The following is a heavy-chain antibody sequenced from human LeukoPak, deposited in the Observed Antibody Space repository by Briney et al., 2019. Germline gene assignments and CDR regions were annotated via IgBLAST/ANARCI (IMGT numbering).Heavy chain of an antibody. CDR3: ARPLTGYYHV. CDR1: GFTLSNYW. CDR2: IKQDGSEK. J-gene: IGHJ4*02. V-gene: IGHV3-7*01. Sequence: GESLRLSCAASGFTLSNYWMSWVRQAPGKGLEWVANIKQDGSEKYYLDSVKGRFTISRDNAKNSLYLQMNNLRAEDTAVYYCARPLTGYYHVWGQGTLVTVSS. D-gene: IGHD3-9*01.